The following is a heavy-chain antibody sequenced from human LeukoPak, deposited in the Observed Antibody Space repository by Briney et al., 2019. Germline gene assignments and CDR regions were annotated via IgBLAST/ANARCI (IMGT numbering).Heavy chain of an antibody. Sequence: PGGSLRLSCAASGFTFSSYAMHWVRQAPGKGLEWVAVISYDGSNKHYADSVKGRLTISRDNSKNTLYLQMNSLRAEDTAVYYCARDLEGGTGDYWGQGTLVTVSS. V-gene: IGHV3-30*01. CDR3: ARDLEGGTGDY. CDR2: ISYDGSNK. D-gene: IGHD1-26*01. J-gene: IGHJ4*02. CDR1: GFTFSSYA.